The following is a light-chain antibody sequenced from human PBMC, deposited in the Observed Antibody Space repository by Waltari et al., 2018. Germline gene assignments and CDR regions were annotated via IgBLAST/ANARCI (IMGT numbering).Light chain of an antibody. J-gene: IGLJ2*01. CDR1: SSDVGGYNY. Sequence: QSALTQPASVSGSPGQSITISCTGTSSDVGGYNYVSWYQHHPGKAPKLMIYDVSNRPSGVPNRFSGSKSGNTASLTISGLQAEDEADYYCSSYTSSSTPVVFGGGTKLTVL. CDR3: SSYTSSSTPVV. CDR2: DVS. V-gene: IGLV2-14*03.